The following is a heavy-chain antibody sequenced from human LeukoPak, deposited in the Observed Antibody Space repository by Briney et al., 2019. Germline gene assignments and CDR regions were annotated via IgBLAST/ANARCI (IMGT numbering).Heavy chain of an antibody. D-gene: IGHD5-18*01. CDR3: AGEPDQYSYGSTFDY. Sequence: GGSLRLSCAASGFTFSSYAMSWVRQAPGKGLEWVSAISGSGGSTYYADSVKGRFTISRDNSKNSLYLQMNSLRAEDTAVYYCAGEPDQYSYGSTFDYWGQGTLVTVSS. CDR2: ISGSGGST. J-gene: IGHJ4*02. V-gene: IGHV3-23*01. CDR1: GFTFSSYA.